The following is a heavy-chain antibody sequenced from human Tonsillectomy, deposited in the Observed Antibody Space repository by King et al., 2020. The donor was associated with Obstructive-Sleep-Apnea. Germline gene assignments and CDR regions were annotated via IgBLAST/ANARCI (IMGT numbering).Heavy chain of an antibody. CDR2: MYISGGT. D-gene: IGHD3-10*01. Sequence: VQLKESGPGLVKPSETVSLTCTVSGGSISSYYWSWIRQPAGKGLEWIGRMYISGGTSYNPSLKSRVTMSVDTSKNQFSLKLSSVTAADTAVYYCARDTKGLWYYGSGTYVMDVWGQGTTVTVSS. V-gene: IGHV4-4*07. CDR1: GGSISSYY. J-gene: IGHJ6*02. CDR3: ARDTKGLWYYGSGTYVMDV.